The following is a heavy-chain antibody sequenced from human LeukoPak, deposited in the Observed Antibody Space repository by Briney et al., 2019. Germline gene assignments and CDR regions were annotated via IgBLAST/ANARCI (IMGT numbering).Heavy chain of an antibody. CDR2: IIPIFGTA. Sequence: SVKVSCKASGGTFSSYAISWVRQAPGQGLEWMGGIIPIFGTANYAQKFQGRVTITADESTSTAYMELSSLRSEDTAVYYCERGPYRPPGPYYMDVWGKGTTVTVSS. D-gene: IGHD1-26*01. CDR3: ERGPYRPPGPYYMDV. CDR1: GGTFSSYA. V-gene: IGHV1-69*13. J-gene: IGHJ6*03.